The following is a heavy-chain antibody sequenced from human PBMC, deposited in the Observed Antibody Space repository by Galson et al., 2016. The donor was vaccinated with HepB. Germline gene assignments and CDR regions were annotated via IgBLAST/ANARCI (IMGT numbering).Heavy chain of an antibody. J-gene: IGHJ4*01. CDR2: TFWDADK. D-gene: IGHD1-26*01. V-gene: IGHV2-5*02. Sequence: PALVKPTQTLTLTCSFSGFSLSTTGVGVGWFRQPPGKAPEWLALTFWDADKRYNPFLKTRLTITKDPPKNQVVLTITNMDPVDTATYYRACGQWDPLLFDRWGHGTLFTVSS. CDR1: GFSLSTTGVG. CDR3: ACGQWDPLLFDR.